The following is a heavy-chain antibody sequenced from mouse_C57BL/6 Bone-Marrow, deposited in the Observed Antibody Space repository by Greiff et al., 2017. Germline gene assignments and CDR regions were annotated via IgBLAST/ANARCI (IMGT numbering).Heavy chain of an antibody. CDR3: ARHDYGSSLFAY. J-gene: IGHJ3*01. V-gene: IGHV5-12*01. CDR2: ISNGGGST. CDR1: GFTFSDYY. D-gene: IGHD1-1*01. Sequence: EVMLVESGGGLVQPGGSLKLSCAASGFTFSDYYMYWVRQTPEKRLEWVAYISNGGGSTYYPDTVKGRFTISRDNAKNTLYLQMSRLKSEDTAMYYCARHDYGSSLFAYWGQGTLVTVSA.